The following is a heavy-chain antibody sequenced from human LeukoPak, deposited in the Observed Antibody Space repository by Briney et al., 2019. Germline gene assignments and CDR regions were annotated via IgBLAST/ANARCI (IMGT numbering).Heavy chain of an antibody. CDR1: GYTFTSYY. CDR2: INPSGGST. D-gene: IGHD3-10*01. V-gene: IGHV1-46*01. J-gene: IGHJ4*02. CDR3: ARECGSGSSCRSFDY. Sequence: ASVKVSCKASGYTFTSYYMHWVRQAPGQGLGWMGIINPSGGSTSYAQKFQGRVTMTRDTSTSTVYMELSSLRSEDTAVYYCARECGSGSSCRSFDYWGQGTLVTVSS.